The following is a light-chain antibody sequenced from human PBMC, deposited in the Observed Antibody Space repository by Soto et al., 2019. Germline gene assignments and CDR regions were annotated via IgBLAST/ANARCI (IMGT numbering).Light chain of an antibody. CDR1: ESISRH. V-gene: IGKV1-39*01. Sequence: DIQMTQSPSSLSASVGDRVTITCPASESISRHLNWYQQKPGKAPNLLIYAASTLQNGVPSRFSGSGSVTDFTLTISTLQPEDFATYYCQQSYSTLSISFGQGTRLEIK. J-gene: IGKJ5*01. CDR2: AAS. CDR3: QQSYSTLSIS.